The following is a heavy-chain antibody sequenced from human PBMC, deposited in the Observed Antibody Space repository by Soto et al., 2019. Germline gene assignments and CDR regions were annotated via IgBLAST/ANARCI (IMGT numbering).Heavy chain of an antibody. J-gene: IGHJ3*02. CDR1: GFTFSSYA. CDR2: ISYDGSNK. D-gene: IGHD1-26*01. V-gene: IGHV3-30-3*01. CDR3: ATPLKVGTWDDAFDI. Sequence: GGSLRLSCAASGFTFSSYAMHWVRQAPGKGLEWVAVISYDGSNKYYADSVKGRFTISRDNSKNTLYLQMNSLRAEDTAVYYCATPLKVGTWDDAFDIWGQGTMVTV.